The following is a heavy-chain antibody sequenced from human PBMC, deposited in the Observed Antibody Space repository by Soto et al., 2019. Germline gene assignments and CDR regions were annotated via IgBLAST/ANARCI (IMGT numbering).Heavy chain of an antibody. D-gene: IGHD2-2*01. J-gene: IGHJ5*02. CDR2: IDYSEST. CDR1: GGSISSSSYY. CDR3: GRLGSSETFDP. Sequence: QLQLQESGPGLVKPSETLSLTCTVSGGSISSSSYYWGWIRQPPGKGLEWIGSIDYSESTYYNPSLKSRVTISVVTSKNQFSLKLSSVTAADPAVYYCGRLGSSETFDPWGQGTLVTVSS. V-gene: IGHV4-39*01.